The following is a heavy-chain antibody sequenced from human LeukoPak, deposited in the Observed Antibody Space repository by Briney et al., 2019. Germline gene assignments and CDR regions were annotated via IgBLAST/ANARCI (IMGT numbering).Heavy chain of an antibody. V-gene: IGHV4-39*07. J-gene: IGHJ2*01. CDR3: ARRRGYGYWYFDL. CDR1: GGSISSSSYY. Sequence: SETLSLTCTVSGGSISSSSYYWGWIRQPPGKGLEWIGEINHSGSTNYNPSLKSRVTISVDTSKNQFSLKLSSVTAADTAVYYCARRRGYGYWYFDLWGRGTLVTVSS. D-gene: IGHD5-18*01. CDR2: INHSGST.